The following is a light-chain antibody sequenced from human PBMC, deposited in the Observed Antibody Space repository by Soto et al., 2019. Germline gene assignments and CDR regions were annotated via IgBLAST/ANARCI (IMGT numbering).Light chain of an antibody. CDR3: QRRTIWPIR. CDR2: HTS. Sequence: EIVLTQSPATLSSSPGERATLSCRASQTVNSRLAWYQHKPGQAPRLLIYHTSNRATGIPARFSGSGSGTDFTLTISGLETDDFAVFYCQRRTIWPIRFGQGTRREIK. V-gene: IGKV3-11*01. J-gene: IGKJ5*01. CDR1: QTVNSR.